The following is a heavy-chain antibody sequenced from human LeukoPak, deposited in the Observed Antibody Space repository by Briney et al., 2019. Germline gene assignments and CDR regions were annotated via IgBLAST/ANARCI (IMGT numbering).Heavy chain of an antibody. V-gene: IGHV4-39*01. CDR2: IYYSGST. CDR1: GGSISSSSYY. CDR3: ASLYYYDSSGYKDY. D-gene: IGHD3-22*01. Sequence: SETLSFTCTVSGGSISSSSYYWGWIRQPPGKGLEWIGSIYYSGSTYYNPSLKSRVTISVDTSKNQFSLKLSSVTAADTAVYYCASLYYYDSSGYKDYWGQGTLVTVSS. J-gene: IGHJ4*02.